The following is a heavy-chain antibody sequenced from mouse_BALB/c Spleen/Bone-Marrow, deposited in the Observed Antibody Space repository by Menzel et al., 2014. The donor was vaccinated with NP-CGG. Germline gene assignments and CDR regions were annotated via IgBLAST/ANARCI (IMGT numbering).Heavy chain of an antibody. CDR1: GFTFSDYY. CDR3: ARDGDYSYAWFAY. J-gene: IGHJ3*01. Sequence: DVQLVESGGGLVKPGGSLKLSCAASGFTFSDYYMYWVRQTPEKRLEWVAIISDGGSYTFYPDSVEGRFTISRDNAKNSLYLQMSSLKSEDTAMYYCARDGDYSYAWFAYWGQGTLVTVSA. CDR2: ISDGGSYT. D-gene: IGHD2-12*01. V-gene: IGHV5-4*02.